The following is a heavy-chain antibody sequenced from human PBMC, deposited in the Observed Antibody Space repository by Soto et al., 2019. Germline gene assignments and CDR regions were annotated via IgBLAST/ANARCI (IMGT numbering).Heavy chain of an antibody. CDR2: IYYSGST. V-gene: IGHV4-59*01. J-gene: IGHJ5*02. CDR1: GGSISSYY. Sequence: SETLSLTCTVSGGSISSYYWSWIRQPPGKGLEWIGYIYYSGSTNYNPSLKSRVTISVDTSKNQFSLKLSSVTAADTAVYYCARDLDLSSSQSWGQGTLVTVSS. CDR3: ARDLDLSSSQS. D-gene: IGHD6-13*01.